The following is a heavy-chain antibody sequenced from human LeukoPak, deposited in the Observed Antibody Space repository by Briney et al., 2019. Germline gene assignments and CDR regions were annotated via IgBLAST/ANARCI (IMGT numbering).Heavy chain of an antibody. V-gene: IGHV4-34*01. J-gene: IGHJ3*02. CDR3: ARLGPLYYDILTGYSDDAFDI. Sequence: SETLSLTCAVYGGSFSGYYWSWIRQPPGKGLEWIGEINHSGSTNYNPSLKSRVTISVDTSKNQFSLKLSSVTAADTAVYYCARLGPLYYDILTGYSDDAFDIWGQGTMVTVSS. CDR2: INHSGST. D-gene: IGHD3-9*01. CDR1: GGSFSGYY.